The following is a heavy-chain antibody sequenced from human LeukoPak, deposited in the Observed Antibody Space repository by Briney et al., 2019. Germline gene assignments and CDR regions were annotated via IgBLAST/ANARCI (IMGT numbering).Heavy chain of an antibody. V-gene: IGHV4-34*01. CDR2: INHSGST. CDR1: GGSSSGYY. CDR3: ARDICGYNYGCFDS. D-gene: IGHD5-18*01. Sequence: SETLSLTCAVYGGSSSGYYWSWIRQPPGKGLEWIGEINHSGSTNYNPSLKSRVTISVDTSKNQFSLNLRSVTAADTAVYYCARDICGYNYGCFDSWGQGTLVTVSS. J-gene: IGHJ4*02.